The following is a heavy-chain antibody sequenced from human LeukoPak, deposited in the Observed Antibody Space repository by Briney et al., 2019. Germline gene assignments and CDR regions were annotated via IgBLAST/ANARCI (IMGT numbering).Heavy chain of an antibody. CDR2: INTDGTVT. Sequence: GGSLRLSCAASGFTFSKYLMLWVRPTPGKGLESVARINTDGTVTTYADTVKGRFTVSRDNAVNTMFLQMNSVRDGDTAVYDCATKQWLSPPPDSWGQGTPVTVA. CDR3: ATKQWLSPPPDS. V-gene: IGHV3-74*01. J-gene: IGHJ4*02. CDR1: GFTFSKYL. D-gene: IGHD6-19*01.